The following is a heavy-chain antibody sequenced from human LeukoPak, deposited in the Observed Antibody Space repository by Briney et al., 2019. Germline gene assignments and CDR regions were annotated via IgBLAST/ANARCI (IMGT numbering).Heavy chain of an antibody. J-gene: IGHJ4*02. CDR1: GGSISSYY. D-gene: IGHD6-6*01. CDR3: ARGMGQLVAY. Sequence: SETLSLTCTVSGGSISSYYWSWIRQPPGKGLEWIGYIYYSGSTNYNPSLKSRVTISVDTSKNQFSLKLSSVTAADTAVYYCARGMGQLVAYWGQGTLVTVSS. CDR2: IYYSGST. V-gene: IGHV4-59*01.